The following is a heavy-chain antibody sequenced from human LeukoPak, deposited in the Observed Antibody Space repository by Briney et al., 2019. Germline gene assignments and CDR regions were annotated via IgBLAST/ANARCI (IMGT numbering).Heavy chain of an antibody. D-gene: IGHD4-17*01. CDR3: ARRYYGVDY. Sequence: GGSLRLSCAASGFSFSSYEMTWVRQAPGKGLEWVSFISRSGSGKNYADSVKGRFTISRDNAKNSLYLQMNSLRADDTAVYYCARRYYGVDYWGQGTLVTVSS. CDR1: GFSFSSYE. J-gene: IGHJ4*02. CDR2: ISRSGSGK. V-gene: IGHV3-48*03.